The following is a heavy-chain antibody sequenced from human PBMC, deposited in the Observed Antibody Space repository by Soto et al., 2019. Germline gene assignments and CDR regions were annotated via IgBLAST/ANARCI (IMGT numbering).Heavy chain of an antibody. CDR3: AREDSIIIPAVSDF. Sequence: GGSLRLSCTVSGFAFNNYGINWVRQAPGKGLEWVSSISKSDYTYYSDSVKGRFTISRDNAKNSVSLQMNALRVEDTAVYYCAREDSIIIPAVSDFWGQGTLVTVSS. CDR2: ISKSDYT. CDR1: GFAFNNYG. V-gene: IGHV3-21*01. J-gene: IGHJ4*02. D-gene: IGHD2-2*01.